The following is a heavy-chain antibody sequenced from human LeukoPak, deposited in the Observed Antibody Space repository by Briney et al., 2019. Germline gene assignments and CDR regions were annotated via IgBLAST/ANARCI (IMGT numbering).Heavy chain of an antibody. CDR2: IYTSGST. V-gene: IGHV4-4*07. CDR3: ARNILPAAPHFDY. J-gene: IGHJ4*02. Sequence: SETLSLTCSVSGGSISNYYWSWIRQPAGKGLEWIGRIYTSGSTKYNPSLKSRVTISVDKSKNQFSLKLSSVTAADTAMYYCARNILPAAPHFDYWGQGTLVTVSS. D-gene: IGHD2-2*01. CDR1: GGSISNYY.